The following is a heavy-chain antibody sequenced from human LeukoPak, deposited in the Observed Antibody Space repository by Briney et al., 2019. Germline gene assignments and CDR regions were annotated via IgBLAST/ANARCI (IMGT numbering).Heavy chain of an antibody. V-gene: IGHV3-7*01. CDR1: GFTFSSYW. CDR3: AREVEMATDE. D-gene: IGHD5-24*01. CDR2: IKKDGSEK. J-gene: IGHJ4*02. Sequence: GGSLRLSCAASGFTFSSYWMSWVRQAPGKELEWVANIKKDGSEKYYVDSVKGRFTISRDNVKTSLYLQMNSLRAEDTAVYYCAREVEMATDEWGQGTLVTVSS.